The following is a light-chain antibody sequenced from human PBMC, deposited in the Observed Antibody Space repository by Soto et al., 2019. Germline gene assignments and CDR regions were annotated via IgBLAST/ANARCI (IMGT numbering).Light chain of an antibody. V-gene: IGLV1-44*01. Sequence: QSVLTQPPSVSGAPGQRVTISCTGSSSNIGANYDVHWYQQLPGAAPKLLIYINDQRPSGVPDRFSGSKSGTSASLAISGLQPEDEADYYCAAWDDSLNALFLTGTKVTVL. CDR3: AAWDDSLNAL. J-gene: IGLJ1*01. CDR1: SSNIGANYD. CDR2: IND.